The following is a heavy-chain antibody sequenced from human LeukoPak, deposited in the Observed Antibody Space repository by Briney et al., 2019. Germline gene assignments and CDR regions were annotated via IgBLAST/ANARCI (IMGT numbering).Heavy chain of an antibody. CDR3: TRGGLGPIDY. CDR1: GFTFSTFW. Sequence: GGSLRLSCSASGFTFSTFWMHWVRQAPGKGLVWVSRISPESNTGYADSVKGRLTISRDNSKNTLYLDMNSLRVEDTAVYYCTRGGLGPIDYWGQGTLVTVSS. CDR2: ISPESNT. J-gene: IGHJ4*02. V-gene: IGHV3-74*01. D-gene: IGHD3/OR15-3a*01.